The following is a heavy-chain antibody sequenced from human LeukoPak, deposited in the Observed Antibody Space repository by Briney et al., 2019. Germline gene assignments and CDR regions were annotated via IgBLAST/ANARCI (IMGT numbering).Heavy chain of an antibody. D-gene: IGHD5-24*01. Sequence: GGSLGLSCAASGFTFSNYNMNWVRQAPGKGLEWGSSISTGSNYIYYADSVKGRFAISRDNAKHSLSLQMNSLRAEDTAVYYCARASRDGYNALDYWGQGTLVTVSS. CDR3: ARASRDGYNALDY. CDR2: ISTGSNYI. CDR1: GFTFSNYN. J-gene: IGHJ4*02. V-gene: IGHV3-21*01.